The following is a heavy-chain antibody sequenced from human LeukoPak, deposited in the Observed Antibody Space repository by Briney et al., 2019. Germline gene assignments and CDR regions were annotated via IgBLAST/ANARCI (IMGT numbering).Heavy chain of an antibody. Sequence: SETLSLTCAVSGGSVSSNNWWIWVRQSPEKGLEWIGEIYHDGSTNYNPSLKSRVTISVDTSKNQFSLKLSSVTAADTAVYYCARGGSSSYYFDYWGQGTLVTVSS. CDR1: GGSVSSNNW. V-gene: IGHV4-4*02. CDR3: ARGGSSSYYFDY. CDR2: IYHDGST. J-gene: IGHJ4*02. D-gene: IGHD6-6*01.